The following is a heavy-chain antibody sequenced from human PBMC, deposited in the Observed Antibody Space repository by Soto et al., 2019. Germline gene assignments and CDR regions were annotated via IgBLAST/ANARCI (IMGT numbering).Heavy chain of an antibody. D-gene: IGHD6-19*01. CDR1: GFTFTSSA. Sequence: GASVKVSCKASGFTFTSSAVQWVRQARGQRLEWIGWIVVGSGNTNYAQKFQERVTITRDMSTSTAYMELSSLRSEDTAVYYCAARGEYSSGWDGENYYYYYGMDVWGQGTTVTVSS. V-gene: IGHV1-58*01. CDR3: AARGEYSSGWDGENYYYYYGMDV. J-gene: IGHJ6*02. CDR2: IVVGSGNT.